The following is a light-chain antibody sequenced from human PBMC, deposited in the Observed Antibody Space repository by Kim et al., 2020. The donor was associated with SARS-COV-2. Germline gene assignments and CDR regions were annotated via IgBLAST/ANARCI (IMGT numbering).Light chain of an antibody. CDR2: QDS. CDR1: KLGDKY. J-gene: IGLJ3*02. Sequence: SYELTQPPSVSMSPGQTASITCSGDKLGDKYACWYQQKPGQSPVLVIYQDSKRPSGIPERFSGSNSGNTATLTISGTQAMDEADYYCQAWDSSTRVFGGG. V-gene: IGLV3-1*01. CDR3: QAWDSSTRV.